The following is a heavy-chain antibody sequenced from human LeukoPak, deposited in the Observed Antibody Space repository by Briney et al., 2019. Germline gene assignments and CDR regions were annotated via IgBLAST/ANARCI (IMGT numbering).Heavy chain of an antibody. CDR3: ARTIVVVPAAILWFDP. CDR1: GYXLTSYA. D-gene: IGHD2-2*02. Sequence: XSXXXSGYXLTSYAISWVXXGXGXGGXXXXGXIPIFGTANYAQKFQGRVTITADESTSTAYMELSSLRSEDTAVYYCARTIVVVPAAILWFDPWGQGTLVTVSS. J-gene: IGHJ5*02. V-gene: IGHV1-69*01. CDR2: XIPIFGTA.